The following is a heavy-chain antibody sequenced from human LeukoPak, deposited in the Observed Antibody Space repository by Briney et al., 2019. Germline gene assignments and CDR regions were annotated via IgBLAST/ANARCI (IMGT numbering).Heavy chain of an antibody. CDR2: IIPIFGTA. D-gene: IGHD6-6*01. Sequence: ASVKVSCKASGGTFSSYAISWVRQAPGQGLEWMGGIIPIFGTANYAQKFQGRVTITADESTSTAYMELSSLRSEDTAVYYCARTSSIAARPGPNWFDPWGQGTLVTVSS. V-gene: IGHV1-69*01. CDR3: ARTSSIAARPGPNWFDP. CDR1: GGTFSSYA. J-gene: IGHJ5*02.